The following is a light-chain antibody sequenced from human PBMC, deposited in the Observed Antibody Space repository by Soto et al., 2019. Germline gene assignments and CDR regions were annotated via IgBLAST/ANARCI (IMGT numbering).Light chain of an antibody. J-gene: IGLJ2*01. CDR1: SNNVGGYNY. V-gene: IGLV2-14*01. CDR2: DVS. CDR3: TSYTSSSTLVV. Sequence: QYALTQPASVSGSPGQSITISCTGTSNNVGGYNYVTWYQQHPGKAPKLMIYDVSNRPSGVSNRFSGSKSGNTASLTISGLQAEDEADYYCTSYTSSSTLVVFGGGTKLTGL.